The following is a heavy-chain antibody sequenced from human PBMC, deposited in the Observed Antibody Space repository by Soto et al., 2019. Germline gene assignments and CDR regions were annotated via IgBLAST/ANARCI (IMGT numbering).Heavy chain of an antibody. CDR3: ARPMRYYYDSSGQSAWFDP. CDR2: IIPIFGTA. D-gene: IGHD3-22*01. J-gene: IGHJ5*02. Sequence: QVQLVQSGAEVKKPGSSVKVSCKASGGTFNSYAISWVRQAPGQGLEWMGGIIPIFGTAKYAQKFQGRVTITAAESTSTAYMELSSLISEDTAVYYCARPMRYYYDSSGQSAWFDPWGQGTLVTVSS. V-gene: IGHV1-69*12. CDR1: GGTFNSYA.